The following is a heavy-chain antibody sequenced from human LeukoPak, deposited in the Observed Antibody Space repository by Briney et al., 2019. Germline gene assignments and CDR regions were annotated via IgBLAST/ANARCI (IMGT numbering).Heavy chain of an antibody. D-gene: IGHD3-22*01. CDR2: IKQGGSDQ. CDR3: ARGATGYYDNSGYQYLGYHFDY. J-gene: IGHJ4*02. V-gene: IGHV3-7*01. Sequence: GGSLRLSCAASGFTFSSNWMSWVRQAPGKGLEWVANIKQGGSDQYYVDSVKGRFTISRGNAKNSLYLQMNSLRAEDTAVYYCARGATGYYDNSGYQYLGYHFDYWGQGALVTVSS. CDR1: GFTFSSNW.